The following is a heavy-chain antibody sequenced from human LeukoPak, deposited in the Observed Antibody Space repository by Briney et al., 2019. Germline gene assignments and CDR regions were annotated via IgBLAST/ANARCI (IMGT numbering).Heavy chain of an antibody. J-gene: IGHJ4*02. Sequence: GGSLRLSCAASGFTFSSYSMNWVRQAPGKGLEWVSSISSSSSYIYYADSVKGRFTISRDNSKNTLYLQMNSLRAEDTAVYYCAKDLGYDFWSGSPDYWGQGTLVTVSS. CDR1: GFTFSSYS. V-gene: IGHV3-21*04. D-gene: IGHD3-3*01. CDR3: AKDLGYDFWSGSPDY. CDR2: ISSSSSYI.